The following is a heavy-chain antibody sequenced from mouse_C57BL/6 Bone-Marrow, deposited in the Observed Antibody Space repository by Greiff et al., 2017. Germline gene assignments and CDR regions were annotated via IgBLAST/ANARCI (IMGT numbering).Heavy chain of an antibody. Sequence: VQLKQPGAELVKPGASVKLSCKASGYTFTSYWMHWVKQRPGQGLEWIGMIHPNSGSTNYNEKFKSKATLTVDKSSSTAYMQLSSLTSEDSAVYYCARPYYYGSSYTAWFAYWGQGTLVTVSA. CDR1: GYTFTSYW. CDR2: IHPNSGST. J-gene: IGHJ3*01. V-gene: IGHV1-64*01. D-gene: IGHD1-1*01. CDR3: ARPYYYGSSYTAWFAY.